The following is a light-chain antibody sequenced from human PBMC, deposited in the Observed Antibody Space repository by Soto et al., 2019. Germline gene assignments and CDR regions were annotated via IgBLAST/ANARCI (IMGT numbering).Light chain of an antibody. CDR3: QQYGNSPIT. J-gene: IGKJ5*01. CDR1: QSLGSNS. V-gene: IGKV3-20*01. CDR2: GVS. Sequence: ETVLTQSPGTLSLSPGETATLSCRASQSLGSNSLVWYQQKPGQPPRLLISGVSNRATDIQDRFSGSGSGTDFTLTITRLESEDFAVYACQQYGNSPITFGQGTRLEIK.